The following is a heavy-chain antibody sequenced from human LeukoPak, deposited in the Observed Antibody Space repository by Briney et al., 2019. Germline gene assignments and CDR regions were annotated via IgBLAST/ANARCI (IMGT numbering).Heavy chain of an antibody. V-gene: IGHV4-34*01. CDR3: ARGRRSNYYGSGSYKY. Sequence: PSETLPLTCAVYDGSFSGYYWSWIRQPPGKGLEWIGEINHSGSTNYNPSLKSRVTISVDTSKNQFSLKLSSVTTADTAVYYCARGRRSNYYGSGSYKYWGQGTLVTVSS. D-gene: IGHD3-10*01. J-gene: IGHJ4*02. CDR1: DGSFSGYY. CDR2: INHSGST.